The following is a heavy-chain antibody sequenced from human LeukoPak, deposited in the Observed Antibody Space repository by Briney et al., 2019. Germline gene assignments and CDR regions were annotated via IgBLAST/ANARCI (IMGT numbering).Heavy chain of an antibody. J-gene: IGHJ3*01. V-gene: IGHV1-18*01. CDR2: ISTYNGNA. Sequence: ASVKVSCKASGYTFNRYGLTWVRQAPGQGLEWVGWISTYNGNAHYAQKLQGRVTMTMDTSTSTAYVELRSLRSDDTAVYYCARARDTSGWYLDAFGVWGQGTLVTVSS. CDR1: GYTFNRYG. D-gene: IGHD6-19*01. CDR3: ARARDTSGWYLDAFGV.